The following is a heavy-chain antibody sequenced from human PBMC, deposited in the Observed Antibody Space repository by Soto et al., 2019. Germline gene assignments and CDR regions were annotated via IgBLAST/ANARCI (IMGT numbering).Heavy chain of an antibody. D-gene: IGHD2-21*02. CDR3: ARDLRYCGGDCYPYYYYYYGMDV. J-gene: IGHJ6*02. CDR1: GFTFSSYS. CDR2: ISSSSSYI. V-gene: IGHV3-21*01. Sequence: EVQLVESGGGLVKPGGSLRLSCAASGFTFSSYSMNWVRQAPGKGLEWVSSISSSSSYIYYADSVKGRFTISRDNVKNSLYLQMNSLRAEDTAVYYCARDLRYCGGDCYPYYYYYYGMDVWGQGTTVTVSS.